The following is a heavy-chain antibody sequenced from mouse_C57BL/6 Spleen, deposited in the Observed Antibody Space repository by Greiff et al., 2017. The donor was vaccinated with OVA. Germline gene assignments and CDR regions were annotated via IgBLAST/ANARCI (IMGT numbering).Heavy chain of an antibody. J-gene: IGHJ4*01. CDR3: ASMIKGAMDY. D-gene: IGHD2-4*01. CDR1: GYSFTGYY. CDR2: INPSTGGT. V-gene: IGHV1-42*01. Sequence: VQLQQSGPELVKPGASVKISCKASGYSFTGYYMNWVKQSPEKSLEWIGEINPSTGGTTYNQKFKAKATLTVDKSSSTAYMQLKSLTSEDSAVYYCASMIKGAMDYWGQGTSVTVSS.